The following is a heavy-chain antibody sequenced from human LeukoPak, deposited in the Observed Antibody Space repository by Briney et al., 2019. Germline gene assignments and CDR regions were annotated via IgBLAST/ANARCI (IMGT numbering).Heavy chain of an antibody. Sequence: GGSLRLSCAASGFTFSSYWMSWVRQAPGKGLEWVANIKQDGSEKYYVDSVKGRFTISRDNAKNSLYLQMNSLRAEDTAVYYCAKNINIVVVFDAFDIWGQGTMVTVSS. D-gene: IGHD2-21*01. CDR3: AKNINIVVVFDAFDI. CDR1: GFTFSSYW. J-gene: IGHJ3*02. CDR2: IKQDGSEK. V-gene: IGHV3-7*03.